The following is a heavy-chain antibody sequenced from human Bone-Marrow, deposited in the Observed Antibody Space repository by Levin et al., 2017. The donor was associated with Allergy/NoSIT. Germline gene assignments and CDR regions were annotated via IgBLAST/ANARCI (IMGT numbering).Heavy chain of an antibody. V-gene: IGHV3-74*01. J-gene: IGHJ3*02. CDR3: ARDRGYSFDI. CDR1: GFSITDYW. D-gene: IGHD2-15*01. Sequence: PGGSLRLSCVASGFSITDYWMHWVRQVPGKGLVWVSHINGDGSSTTYADSVKGRFSISRDDAKNTVYLQMNRLTADDTAVYYCARDRGYSFDIWGHGTMVTVSS. CDR2: INGDGSST.